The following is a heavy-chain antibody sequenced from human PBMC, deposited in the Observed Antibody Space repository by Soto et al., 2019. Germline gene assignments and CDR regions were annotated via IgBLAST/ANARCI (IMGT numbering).Heavy chain of an antibody. V-gene: IGHV4-30-4*01. CDR2: IYYSGST. CDR1: GGSISSGDYY. Sequence: QVQLQESGPGLVKPSQTLSLTCTVSGGSISSGDYYWSWIHQPPGKGLEWIGYIYYSGSTYYNPSLKSRVTISVDTSKNQFSLKLSSVTAADTAVYYCASKIVGATYYFDYWGQGTLVTVSS. CDR3: ASKIVGATYYFDY. J-gene: IGHJ4*02. D-gene: IGHD1-26*01.